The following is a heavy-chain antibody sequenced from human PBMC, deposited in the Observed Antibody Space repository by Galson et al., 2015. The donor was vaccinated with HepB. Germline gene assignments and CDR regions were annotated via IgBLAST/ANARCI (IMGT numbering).Heavy chain of an antibody. J-gene: IGHJ4*02. CDR1: GFTFSSYS. V-gene: IGHV3-21*01. Sequence: SLRLSCAASGFTFSSYSMNWVRQAPGKGLEWVSSISSSSSYIYYADSVKGRFTISRDNAKNSLYLQMNSLRAEDTAVYYCARDLSLVVPAAIFSYWGQGTLVTVSS. CDR2: ISSSSSYI. CDR3: ARDLSLVVPAAIFSY. D-gene: IGHD2-2*01.